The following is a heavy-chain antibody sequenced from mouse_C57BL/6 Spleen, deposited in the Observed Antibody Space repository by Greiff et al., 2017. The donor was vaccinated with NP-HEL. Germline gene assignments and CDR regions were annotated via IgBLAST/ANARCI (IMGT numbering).Heavy chain of an antibody. D-gene: IGHD2-4*01. J-gene: IGHJ2*01. CDR1: GYTFTSYW. V-gene: IGHV1-64*01. CDR2: IHPNSGST. Sequence: QVQLQQSGAELVKPGASVKLSCKASGYTFTSYWMHWVKQRPGQGLEWIGMIHPNSGSTNYNEKFKSKATLTVDKSSSTAYMQLSSLTSEDSAVYYCARFDYERDFDYWGQGTTLTVSS. CDR3: ARFDYERDFDY.